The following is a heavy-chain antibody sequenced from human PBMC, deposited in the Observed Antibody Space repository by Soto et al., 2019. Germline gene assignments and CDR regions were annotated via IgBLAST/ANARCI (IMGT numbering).Heavy chain of an antibody. Sequence: QVQLVQSGAEVKKPGSSVKVSCKASGGTFSSYAISWVRQAPGQGREWMGGIIPIFGTANYAQKFQGRVMIIAEESTSTAYMGLSSLRSEDTAVYYCARDRRSGYRYKSFDPWGQGALVTVSS. J-gene: IGHJ5*02. CDR1: GGTFSSYA. D-gene: IGHD3-3*01. V-gene: IGHV1-69*01. CDR2: IIPIFGTA. CDR3: ARDRRSGYRYKSFDP.